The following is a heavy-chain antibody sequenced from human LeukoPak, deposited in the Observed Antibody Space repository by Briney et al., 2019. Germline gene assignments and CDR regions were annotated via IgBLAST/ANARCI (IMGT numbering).Heavy chain of an antibody. V-gene: IGHV3-23*01. D-gene: IGHD3-16*01. J-gene: IGHJ4*02. CDR1: GFTFSSYA. CDR3: ARNPSLTVYDYVWGRFDY. CDR2: ISGSGTST. Sequence: GGSLRLSCAASGFTFSSYAMSWVRQAPGKGLEWVSVISGSGTSTYYTDSVKGRFTNSRDNSKNTLYLQMISLRAEDTAIYYCARNPSLTVYDYVWGRFDYWGQGTLVTVSS.